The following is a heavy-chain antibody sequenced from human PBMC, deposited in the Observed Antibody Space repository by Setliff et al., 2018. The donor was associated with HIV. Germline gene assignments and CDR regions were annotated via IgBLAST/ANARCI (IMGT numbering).Heavy chain of an antibody. V-gene: IGHV3-7*01. CDR2: IKRDGSDK. CDR3: ARLWGIAGGGTALDH. D-gene: IGHD6-13*01. CDR1: GFTCSRYW. Sequence: GGSLRLSCAASGFTCSRYWMSWVRQAPGKGLEWVANIKRDGSDKFHVDSVKGRFTISRDNAKNSLFLHMNSLRGEDTAVYYCARLWGIAGGGTALDHWGKGTLVTVSS. J-gene: IGHJ4*02.